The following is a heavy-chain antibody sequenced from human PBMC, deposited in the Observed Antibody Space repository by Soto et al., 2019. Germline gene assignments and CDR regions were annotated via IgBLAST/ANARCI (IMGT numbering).Heavy chain of an antibody. D-gene: IGHD6-13*01. V-gene: IGHV3-11*01. J-gene: IGHJ6*02. CDR1: GFTFSDYY. CDR3: ARDLGLDLGYSRHQLSYYGMDV. Sequence: QVQLVESGGGLVKPGGSLRLSCAASGFTFSDYYMNWIRQAPGKGLEWVSYITSSGRTTYYADYVKGRFTISRDHAKNPLYHQMNSLTAEDTDVYYCARDLGLDLGYSRHQLSYYGMDVWGQGTTVTVSS. CDR2: ITSSGRTT.